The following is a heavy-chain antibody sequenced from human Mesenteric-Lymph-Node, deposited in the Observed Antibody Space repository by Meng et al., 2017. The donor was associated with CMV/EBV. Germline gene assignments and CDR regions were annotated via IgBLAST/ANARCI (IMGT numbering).Heavy chain of an antibody. J-gene: IGHJ4*02. CDR3: ASFLWFGELLRDY. CDR1: GWSVSCYY. Sequence: AVYGWSVSCYYWSWIRQPPGKGLEWIGEINHSGSTNYNPSLKSRVTISVDTSKNQFSLKLSSVTAADTAVYYCASFLWFGELLRDYWGQGTLVTVSS. V-gene: IGHV4-34*01. D-gene: IGHD3-10*01. CDR2: INHSGST.